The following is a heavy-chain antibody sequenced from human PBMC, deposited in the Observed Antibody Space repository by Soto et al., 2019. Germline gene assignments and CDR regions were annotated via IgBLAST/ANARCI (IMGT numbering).Heavy chain of an antibody. D-gene: IGHD3-22*01. CDR3: AKESYYYDSSGYYYLPFDY. J-gene: IGHJ4*02. CDR1: GFTFSNYD. V-gene: IGHV3-23*01. Sequence: GGSLRLSCSASGFTFSNYDMVWVRQAPGKGLEYISAISGSGGSTYYADSVKGRFTISRDNSKNTLYLQMNSLRAEDTAVYYCAKESYYYDSSGYYYLPFDYWGQGTLVTVSS. CDR2: ISGSGGST.